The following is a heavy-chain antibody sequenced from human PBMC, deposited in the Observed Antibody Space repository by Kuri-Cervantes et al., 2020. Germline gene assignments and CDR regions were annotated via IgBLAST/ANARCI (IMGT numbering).Heavy chain of an antibody. J-gene: IGHJ4*02. CDR3: ARVFYFDY. V-gene: IGHV3-30*02. Sequence: GESLKISCAASGFTFSSYGMHWVRQAPGKGLEWVAFIRYDGSNKYYADSVKGRFTISRDNAKNSLYLQMNSLRAEDTAVYYCARVFYFDYWGQGTLVTVSS. CDR2: IRYDGSNK. CDR1: GFTFSSYG.